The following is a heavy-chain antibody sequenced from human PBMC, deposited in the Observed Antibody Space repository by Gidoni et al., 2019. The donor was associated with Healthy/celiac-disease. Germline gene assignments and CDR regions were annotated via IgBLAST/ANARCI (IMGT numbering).Heavy chain of an antibody. CDR1: GGSFSGYY. Sequence: QVQLQQWCAGLLQPSETLSLTCAVYGGSFSGYYWSWIRQPPGKGLEWIGEINHSGSTNYNQDLKSRVTIAVDTSKNQFSLKLSSVTAAETAVYYCASGGYWGQGTLVTVSS. CDR2: INHSGST. CDR3: ASGGY. V-gene: IGHV4-34*01. J-gene: IGHJ4*02.